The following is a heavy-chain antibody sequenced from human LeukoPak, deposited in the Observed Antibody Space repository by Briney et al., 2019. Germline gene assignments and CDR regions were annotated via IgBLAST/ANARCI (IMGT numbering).Heavy chain of an antibody. Sequence: SETLSLTCTVSGGSISSYYWSWIRQPPGKGLECIGYIYYSGSTYYNPSLKSRVTISLDTSKNQFSLKLSFVTAADTAVYYCARGVAAPGTGGLSWFDPWGQGTLVTVSS. CDR2: IYYSGST. CDR3: ARGVAAPGTGGLSWFDP. V-gene: IGHV4-59*01. D-gene: IGHD6-13*01. CDR1: GGSISSYY. J-gene: IGHJ5*02.